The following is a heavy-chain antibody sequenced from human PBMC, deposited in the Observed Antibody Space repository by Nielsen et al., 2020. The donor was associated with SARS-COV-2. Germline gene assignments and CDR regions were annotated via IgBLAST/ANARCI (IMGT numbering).Heavy chain of an antibody. CDR1: GFTFSSYA. V-gene: IGHV3-23*01. Sequence: GESLKISCAASGFTFSSYAMSWVRQAPGKGLEWVSAISGSGGSTYYADSVKGRFTISRDNSKNTLYLQMNSLRAEDTAVYYCVRRVFDYWGQGTLVTVSS. CDR2: ISGSGGST. CDR3: VRRVFDY. J-gene: IGHJ4*02.